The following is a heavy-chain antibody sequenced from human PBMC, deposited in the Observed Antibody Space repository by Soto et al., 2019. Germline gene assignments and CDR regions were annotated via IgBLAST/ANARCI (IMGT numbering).Heavy chain of an antibody. Sequence: GGSLRLSCAASGFTFSTNLMHWVRQGPGKGLVWVSRINSDGTSAAYEDSVQGRFTISIDSAKTTLYLHMTSKSGEGAAVDSCARASGEVANYDYWGQGTLVTVSS. V-gene: IGHV3-74*01. J-gene: IGHJ4*02. D-gene: IGHD3-10*01. CDR3: ARASGEVANYDY. CDR2: INSDGTSA. CDR1: GFTFSTNL.